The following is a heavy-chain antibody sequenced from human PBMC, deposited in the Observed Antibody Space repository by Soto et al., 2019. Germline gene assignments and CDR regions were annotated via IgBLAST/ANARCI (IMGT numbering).Heavy chain of an antibody. CDR3: ARDLKVVAVDGSYGMDV. CDR2: INPNSGGT. CDR1: GYTFTGYY. D-gene: IGHD6-19*01. V-gene: IGHV1-2*02. J-gene: IGHJ6*02. Sequence: ASVKVSCKASGYTFTGYYMHWVRQAPGQGLEWMGWINPNSGGTNYAQKFQGRVTMTRDTSISTAYMELSRLRSDDTAVYYCARDLKVVAVDGSYGMDVWGQGTTVTVSS.